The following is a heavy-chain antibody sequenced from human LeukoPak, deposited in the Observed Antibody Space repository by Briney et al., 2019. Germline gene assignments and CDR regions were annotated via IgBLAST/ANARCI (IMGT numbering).Heavy chain of an antibody. CDR1: GFTFSSYA. Sequence: PGGSLRLSCAASGFTFSSYAMNWVRQAPGKGLEWLSYINSRNTMYYADSVKGRFTISRDNAESSLYLQMNSLRAEDTAVYYCAKGRYYYDSSGYYVPSHFDYSGQGNLVTASS. CDR2: INSRNTM. CDR3: AKGRYYYDSSGYYVPSHFDY. V-gene: IGHV3-48*01. J-gene: IGHJ4*02. D-gene: IGHD3-22*01.